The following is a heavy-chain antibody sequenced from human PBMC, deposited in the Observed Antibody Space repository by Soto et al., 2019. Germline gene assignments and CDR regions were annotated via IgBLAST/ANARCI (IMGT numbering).Heavy chain of an antibody. CDR3: ARDTLYDSCGYYYDY. J-gene: IGHJ4*02. V-gene: IGHV1-69*13. CDR1: GGTFSSYA. Sequence: SVKVSCKASGGTFSSYAISWVRQAPGQGLEWMGGIIPIFGTANYEQKFQGRVTITADESTSTAYMELSSLRSEDTAVYYCARDTLYDSCGYYYDYWGKGTLVTVSS. CDR2: IIPIFGTA. D-gene: IGHD3-22*01.